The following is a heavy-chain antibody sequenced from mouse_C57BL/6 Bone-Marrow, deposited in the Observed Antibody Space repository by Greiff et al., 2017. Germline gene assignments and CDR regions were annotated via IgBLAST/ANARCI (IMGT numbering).Heavy chain of an antibody. V-gene: IGHV3-6*01. Sequence: ASGPGLVQPSQSLSLTCSVTGYSIPSGYYWNWIRQFPGNKLEWMGYISYDGSNNYNPSLKNRISITRDTSKNQFFLKLNSVTTEDTATYYCARGDWYFDVWGTGTTVTVSS. CDR1: GYSIPSGYY. CDR2: ISYDGSN. CDR3: ARGDWYFDV. J-gene: IGHJ1*03.